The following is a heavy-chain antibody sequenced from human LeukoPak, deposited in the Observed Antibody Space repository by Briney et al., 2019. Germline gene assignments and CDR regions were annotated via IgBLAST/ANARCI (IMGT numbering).Heavy chain of an antibody. J-gene: IGHJ4*02. D-gene: IGHD1-1*01. CDR2: ISYDGSNK. V-gene: IGHV3-30-3*01. Sequence: GGSLRLSRAASGFTFSSYAMHWVRQAPGKGLEWVAVISYDGSNKYYADSVKGRFTISRDNSKNTLYLQMNSLRAEDTAVYYCAKDHNWNFDYWGQGTLVTVSS. CDR1: GFTFSSYA. CDR3: AKDHNWNFDY.